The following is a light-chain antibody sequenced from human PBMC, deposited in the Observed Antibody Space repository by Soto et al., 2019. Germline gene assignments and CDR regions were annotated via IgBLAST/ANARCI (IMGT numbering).Light chain of an antibody. CDR1: SSDVGAYNF. CDR3: NSYTSSSARV. Sequence: QSALTQPASVSGSPGQSITISCTETSSDVGAYNFVSWYQQYPGKAPKLIIYEVTNRPSGVSNRFSGSKSGNTASLTISGLQPEDEADNYCNSYTSSSARVFGGGTKLTVL. CDR2: EVT. V-gene: IGLV2-14*01. J-gene: IGLJ3*02.